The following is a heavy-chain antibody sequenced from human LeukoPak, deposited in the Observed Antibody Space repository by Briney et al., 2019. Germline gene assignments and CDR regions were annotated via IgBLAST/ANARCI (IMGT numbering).Heavy chain of an antibody. Sequence: PSETLSLTCTVSGGSISSYYWNWIRQPPGKGLEWIGYIYYSGSTNYNPSLKSRVTISVDTSKNQFSVKLSSVTAADTAVYYCATTTPLWWFDPWGQGTLVTVSS. CDR2: IYYSGST. D-gene: IGHD2-21*01. CDR3: ATTTPLWWFDP. V-gene: IGHV4-59*08. J-gene: IGHJ5*02. CDR1: GGSISSYY.